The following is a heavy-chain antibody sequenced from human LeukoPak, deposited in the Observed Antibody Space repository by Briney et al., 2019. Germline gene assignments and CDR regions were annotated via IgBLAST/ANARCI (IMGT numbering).Heavy chain of an antibody. D-gene: IGHD5-24*01. Sequence: GRSLRLSYAASGFTFSDYYMSWIRQAPGKGLERVSYISSSGSTIYYADSVKGRFTISRDNAKNSLYLQMNSLRAEDTAVYYCARAKKRDGYYPDWGQGTLVTVSS. CDR2: ISSSGSTI. CDR1: GFTFSDYY. J-gene: IGHJ4*02. V-gene: IGHV3-11*01. CDR3: ARAKKRDGYYPD.